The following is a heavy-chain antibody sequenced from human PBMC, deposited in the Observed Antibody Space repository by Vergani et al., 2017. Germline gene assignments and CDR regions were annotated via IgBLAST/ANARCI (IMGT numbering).Heavy chain of an antibody. CDR2: IYYSGST. CDR3: ARGHLAYYLDY. J-gene: IGHJ4*02. CDR1: GGSISSYY. V-gene: IGHV4-59*01. Sequence: QVQLQESGPGLVKPSETLSLTCTVSGGSISSYYWSWIRQPPGKGLEWIGYIYYSGSTNYNPSLKSLVTIAVDTSKNQFSLTLSSVTAEDTAVYYCARGHLAYYLDYWGQGTLVTVSS.